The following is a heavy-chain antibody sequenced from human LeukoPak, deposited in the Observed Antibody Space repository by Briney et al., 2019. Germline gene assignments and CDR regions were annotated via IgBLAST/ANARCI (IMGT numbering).Heavy chain of an antibody. CDR2: IYYSGST. CDR3: AREGYYYDSSGYYIPYFDY. Sequence: SETLSLTCTVSGGSIGRSSYYWGWIRQPPGKGLEWIGSIYYSGSTYYNPSLKSRVTISVDTSKNQFSLKLSSVTAADTAVYYCAREGYYYDSSGYYIPYFDYWGQGTLVTVSS. V-gene: IGHV4-39*07. J-gene: IGHJ4*02. D-gene: IGHD3-22*01. CDR1: GGSIGRSSYY.